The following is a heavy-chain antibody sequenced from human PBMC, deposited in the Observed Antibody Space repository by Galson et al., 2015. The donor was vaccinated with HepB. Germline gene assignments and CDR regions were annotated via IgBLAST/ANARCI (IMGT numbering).Heavy chain of an antibody. CDR1: GDSVSRDTVG. Sequence: CAISGDSVSRDTVGWNWIRQSPSRGLEWLGRTYYRSKWYSDYAISVKSRIIIKADSSTNQFFLQLNSVTPEDTAVYYCTRVAHLGRGMNVWGQGTTVTV. J-gene: IGHJ6*02. CDR2: TYYRSKWYS. V-gene: IGHV6-1*01. CDR3: TRVAHLGRGMNV. D-gene: IGHD3-10*01.